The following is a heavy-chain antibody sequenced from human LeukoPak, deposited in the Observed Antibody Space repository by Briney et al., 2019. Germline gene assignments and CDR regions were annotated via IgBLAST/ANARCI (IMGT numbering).Heavy chain of an antibody. D-gene: IGHD1-26*01. J-gene: IGHJ4*02. CDR2: IHYSGST. CDR3: ARLRVGHDYVDY. Sequence: PSETLSLTCTVSGGSISSSSYYWGWIRQPPGKGLVWIGSIHYSGSTYYNPSLKSRVTISVDTSKNQFSLKLSSVTAADTAVYYCARLRVGHDYVDYWGQGTLVTVSS. CDR1: GGSISSSSYY. V-gene: IGHV4-39*01.